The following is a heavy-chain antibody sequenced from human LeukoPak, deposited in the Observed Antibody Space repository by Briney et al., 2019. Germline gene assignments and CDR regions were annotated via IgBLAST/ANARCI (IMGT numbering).Heavy chain of an antibody. CDR1: GDSISSYY. CDR2: VYYSGST. J-gene: IGHJ5*02. D-gene: IGHD5-18*01. CDR3: AREGYSYGFEKSCRFDP. Sequence: SETLSLTCTVSGDSISSYYRSWIRQPPGKGLEWIGYVYYSGSTNYNPSLKSRVTISVDTSKNQFSLKLSSVTAADTAVYYCAREGYSYGFEKSCRFDPWGQGTLVTVSS. V-gene: IGHV4-59*01.